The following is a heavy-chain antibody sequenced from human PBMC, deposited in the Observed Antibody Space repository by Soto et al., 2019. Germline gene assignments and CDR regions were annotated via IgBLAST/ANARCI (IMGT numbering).Heavy chain of an antibody. D-gene: IGHD1-1*01. J-gene: IGHJ6*02. CDR1: GFTFSSYA. Sequence: GGSLRLSCAASGFTFSSYAMSWVRQAPGKGLEWVSAISGSGGSTYYADSVKGRFTISRDNSKNTLYLQMNSLRAEDTAVYYCAKGSAWTLGYYYGMDVWGQGTTVTVS. CDR2: ISGSGGST. CDR3: AKGSAWTLGYYYGMDV. V-gene: IGHV3-23*01.